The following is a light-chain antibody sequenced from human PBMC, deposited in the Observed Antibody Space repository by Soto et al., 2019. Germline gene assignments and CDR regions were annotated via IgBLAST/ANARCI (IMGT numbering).Light chain of an antibody. Sequence: EIVLTQSPGTLSLSPGERATLSCRASQSISSSLAWYQQKPGQAPRLLIFGASIRATGIPDKFSGSGSGTDFTLTISRLEPEDCAVYSCQQYGSSPPTFGQGTKVEIK. J-gene: IGKJ1*01. CDR1: QSISSS. CDR3: QQYGSSPPT. V-gene: IGKV3-20*01. CDR2: GAS.